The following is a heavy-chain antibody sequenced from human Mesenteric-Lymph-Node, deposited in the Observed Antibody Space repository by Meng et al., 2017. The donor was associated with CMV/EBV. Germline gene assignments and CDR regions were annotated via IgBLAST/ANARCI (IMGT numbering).Heavy chain of an antibody. V-gene: IGHV4-39*01. D-gene: IGHD3-22*01. CDR1: GDSISNSPYY. Sequence: LQLQESGPGLVKPSEPLSLSCSVSGDSISNSPYYWTWIRQPPGKGLEWIGSVHHSGTTYYNPSLKGRLTISVDTSANLFSLRLTTVTAADTATYYCARRGNYDSDYSEYWGQGTLVTVSS. CDR2: VHHSGTT. J-gene: IGHJ4*02. CDR3: ARRGNYDSDYSEY.